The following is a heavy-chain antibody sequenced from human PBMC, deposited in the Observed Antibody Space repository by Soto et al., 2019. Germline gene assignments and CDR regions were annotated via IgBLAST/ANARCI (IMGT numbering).Heavy chain of an antibody. CDR1: GYNFTNFD. Sequence: ASVKVSCKTSGYNFTNFDINSVRQAPGRGLVWMGWMNPSSGETGSAQNFQGRVTMTRDISTRAFFMQLTSLRSEDTAIYYCARLAEYCNGIKCYSNFDFWGRGTQVTVSS. J-gene: IGHJ4*01. CDR3: ARLAEYCNGIKCYSNFDF. V-gene: IGHV1-8*01. CDR2: MNPSSGET. D-gene: IGHD2-15*01.